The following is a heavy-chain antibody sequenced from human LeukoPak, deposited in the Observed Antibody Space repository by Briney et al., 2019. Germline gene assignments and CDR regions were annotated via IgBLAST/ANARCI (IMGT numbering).Heavy chain of an antibody. CDR1: GFTFSSYA. CDR2: ISVSRGSP. V-gene: IGHV3-23*01. CDR3: AKGGDSSRWYYYFDY. D-gene: IGHD6-19*01. Sequence: VGSLSLSCAASGFTFSSYAMSWVRPAPGKGLEWVYPISVSRGSPYYPDSVKGRFTISRDNSKNTLYLQMNSLRAEDTAVYYCAKGGDSSRWYYYFDYWGQGTLVTVSS. J-gene: IGHJ4*02.